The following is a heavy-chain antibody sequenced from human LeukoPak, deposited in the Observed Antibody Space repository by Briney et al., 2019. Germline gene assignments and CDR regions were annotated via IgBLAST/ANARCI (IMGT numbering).Heavy chain of an antibody. J-gene: IGHJ3*02. CDR1: GFTFSDYY. V-gene: IGHV3-11*05. Sequence: PGGSLRLSCAASGFTFSDYYMSWIRQAPGKGLEWVSYISSSFSYTNYADSVKGRFTISRDNSKNTLYLQMNSLTAEDTAVYYCARVGVVPAAIPDGFDIWGQGTVVTVSS. D-gene: IGHD2-2*01. CDR3: ARVGVVPAAIPDGFDI. CDR2: ISSSFSYT.